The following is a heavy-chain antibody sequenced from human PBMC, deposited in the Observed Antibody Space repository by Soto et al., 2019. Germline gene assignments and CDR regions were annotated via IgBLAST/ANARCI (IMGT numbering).Heavy chain of an antibody. Sequence: SETLSLTCTVSGGSLTSNSYYWGWIRQPPGKGLEWIGSFYYSQSTYSNPPLKSRVTISVEMSKNQYSLKLSAVTAADTAVYYCARRSTVTYDYWGQGILVTVSS. CDR2: FYYSQST. CDR3: ARRSTVTYDY. D-gene: IGHD4-17*01. J-gene: IGHJ4*02. CDR1: GGSLTSNSYY. V-gene: IGHV4-39*01.